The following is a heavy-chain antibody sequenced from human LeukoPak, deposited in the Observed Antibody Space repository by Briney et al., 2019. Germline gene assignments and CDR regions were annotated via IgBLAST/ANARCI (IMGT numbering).Heavy chain of an antibody. Sequence: GASVKVSCKASGYTFTSYGISWVRQAPGQGLEWMGWISAYNGNTNYAQKLQGRVTMTTDTSTSTAYMELRSLRSDDTAVYYCARDAGYDFWSGYADAFDIWGQGTMVTVSS. CDR2: ISAYNGNT. J-gene: IGHJ3*02. CDR1: GYTFTSYG. V-gene: IGHV1-18*01. D-gene: IGHD3-3*01. CDR3: ARDAGYDFWSGYADAFDI.